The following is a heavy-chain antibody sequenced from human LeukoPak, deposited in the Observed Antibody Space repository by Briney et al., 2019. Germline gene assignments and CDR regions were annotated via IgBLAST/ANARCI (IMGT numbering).Heavy chain of an antibody. J-gene: IGHJ4*02. Sequence: SETLSLTCTVSGGSFSTYYWSWIRQPPGKGLEWIGYIYYSGSTDYNPSLKSRVTMSLDTSKNQFSLNLSSVTAADTAVYYCTRAVITFGAAVAKGFDYWGQGTLVTVSS. CDR1: GGSFSTYY. CDR2: IYYSGST. V-gene: IGHV4-59*01. D-gene: IGHD3-16*01. CDR3: TRAVITFGAAVAKGFDY.